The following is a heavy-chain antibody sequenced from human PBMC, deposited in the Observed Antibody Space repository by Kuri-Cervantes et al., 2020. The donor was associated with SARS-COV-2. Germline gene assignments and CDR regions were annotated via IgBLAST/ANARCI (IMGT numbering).Heavy chain of an antibody. CDR2: IKQDGSEK. Sequence: GGSLRLSCAASGFTFSSYWMSWVRQAPGKGLEWVANIKQDGSEKYYVDSVKGRFTISRDNAKNTLYLQMNSLRAEDTAVYYCARHGPLSSSGWYEFWYFDLWGRGTLVTVSS. V-gene: IGHV3-7*03. D-gene: IGHD6-19*01. CDR1: GFTFSSYW. CDR3: ARHGPLSSSGWYEFWYFDL. J-gene: IGHJ2*01.